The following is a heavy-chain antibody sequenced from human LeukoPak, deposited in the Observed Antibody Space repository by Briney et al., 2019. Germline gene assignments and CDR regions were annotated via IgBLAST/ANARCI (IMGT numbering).Heavy chain of an antibody. V-gene: IGHV3-23*01. D-gene: IGHD2-15*01. CDR3: AKDLFDIVVVVAATWDAFDI. Sequence: PGGSLRLSCAASGFTFSSYAMSWVRQAPGKGLEWVSAISGSGGSTYYADSVKGRFTISRDNSKNRLYLQMNSLRAEDTAVYYCAKDLFDIVVVVAATWDAFDIWGQGTMVTVSS. J-gene: IGHJ3*02. CDR1: GFTFSSYA. CDR2: ISGSGGST.